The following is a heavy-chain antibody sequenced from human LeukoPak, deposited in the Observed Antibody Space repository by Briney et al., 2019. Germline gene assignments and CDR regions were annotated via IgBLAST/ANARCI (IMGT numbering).Heavy chain of an antibody. Sequence: GGSLRLSCAASGFTFSRYSMNWVRQAPGKGLEWVSYIGSSGSTIYYADSVKGRFTISRDKAKNSLYLQMNSLRDEDTAVYYCARLWGYCSGGSCYSTPYWGQGTLVTVSS. CDR3: ARLWGYCSGGSCYSTPY. CDR1: GFTFSRYS. V-gene: IGHV3-48*02. J-gene: IGHJ4*02. D-gene: IGHD2-15*01. CDR2: IGSSGSTI.